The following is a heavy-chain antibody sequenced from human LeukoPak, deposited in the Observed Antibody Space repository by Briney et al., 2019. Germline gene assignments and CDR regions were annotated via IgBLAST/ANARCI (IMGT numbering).Heavy chain of an antibody. J-gene: IGHJ4*02. Sequence: GWSLRLSCAASGFTFSSYSMNWVRQAPGKGLEWVSSISSSSSYIYYADSVKGRFTISRDNAKNSLHLQMNSLRAEDTAVYYCASELGIGYWGQGTLVTVSS. D-gene: IGHD7-27*01. CDR1: GFTFSSYS. CDR2: ISSSSSYI. CDR3: ASELGIGY. V-gene: IGHV3-21*01.